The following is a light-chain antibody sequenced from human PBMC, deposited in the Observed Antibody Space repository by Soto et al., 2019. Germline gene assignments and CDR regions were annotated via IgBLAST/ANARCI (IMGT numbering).Light chain of an antibody. CDR1: QSVGSS. Sequence: EIVLTQSPATLSLSPGERATLSCRASQSVGSSLAWYQQKPGQAPRLLIYDTSNRATGIPARFSGSGSGTDFTLTISSLAPEDFAVSFCQQRSNRPLLWTFGGGTKVEIK. CDR2: DTS. V-gene: IGKV3-11*01. CDR3: QQRSNRPLLWT. J-gene: IGKJ4*01.